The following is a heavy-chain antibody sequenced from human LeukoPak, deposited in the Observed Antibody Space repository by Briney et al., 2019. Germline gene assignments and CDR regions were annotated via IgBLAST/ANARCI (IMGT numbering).Heavy chain of an antibody. Sequence: GGSLRLSCAASGFTFSSYGMHWVRQAPGKGLKWVAFIRYDGSNKYYADSVKGRFTISRDNSKNTLYLQMNSLRAEDTAVYYCATGTLTTVTTRASFDYWGQGTLVTVSS. J-gene: IGHJ4*02. CDR2: IRYDGSNK. D-gene: IGHD4-11*01. CDR1: GFTFSSYG. CDR3: ATGTLTTVTTRASFDY. V-gene: IGHV3-30*02.